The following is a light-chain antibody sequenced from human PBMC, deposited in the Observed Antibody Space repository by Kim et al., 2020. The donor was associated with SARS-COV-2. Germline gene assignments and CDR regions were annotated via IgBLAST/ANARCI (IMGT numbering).Light chain of an antibody. J-gene: IGLJ2*01. CDR3: QVWDSSSDHVV. CDR2: YDS. CDR1: NNGSKS. Sequence: SYELTQPPSVSVAPGKTARITCGGNNNGSKSVHWYQQKPGQAPVLVIYYDSDRPSGIPERFSGSNSGNTATLTISRVEAGDEADYYCQVWDSSSDHVVFGGGTQVTVL. V-gene: IGLV3-21*04.